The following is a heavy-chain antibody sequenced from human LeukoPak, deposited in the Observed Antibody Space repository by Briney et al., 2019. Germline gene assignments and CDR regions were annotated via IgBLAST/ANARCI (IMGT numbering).Heavy chain of an antibody. CDR1: GDSITSYY. CDR3: AKSSSWSLDAFDI. Sequence: TASETLSLTCTVSGDSITSYYWSWLRQPPGKRLEWIGYIYASGSTNYNPSLESRVTMSVDTSKNQFSLRLRSVTAADTAVYYCAKSSSWSLDAFDIWGQGTKVTVSS. J-gene: IGHJ3*02. D-gene: IGHD6-13*01. V-gene: IGHV4-4*09. CDR2: IYASGST.